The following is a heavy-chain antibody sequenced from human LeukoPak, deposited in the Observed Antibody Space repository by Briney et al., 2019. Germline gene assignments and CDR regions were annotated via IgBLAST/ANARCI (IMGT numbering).Heavy chain of an antibody. CDR3: ARHQQQLVLAFDY. D-gene: IGHD6-13*01. CDR1: GGSISSSSYY. J-gene: IGHJ4*02. V-gene: IGHV4-39*01. CDR2: IYYSGST. Sequence: SETLSLTCTVSGGSISSSSYYWGWLRQPPGKGLEWIGSIYYSGSTYYNPSLKSRVTISVDTSKNQFSLKLSSVTAADTAVYYCARHQQQLVLAFDYWGQGTLVTVSS.